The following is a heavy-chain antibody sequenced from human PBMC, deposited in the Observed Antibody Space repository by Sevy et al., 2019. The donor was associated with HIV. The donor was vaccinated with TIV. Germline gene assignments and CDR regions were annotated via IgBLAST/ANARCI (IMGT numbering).Heavy chain of an antibody. CDR3: AKTINSGGGVVPAANYYYYGLDV. J-gene: IGHJ6*02. CDR1: GFTFSDYA. D-gene: IGHD2-2*01. Sequence: GGSLRLSCAASGFTFSDYAMNGVRQAPGKGLEWVSAINGKGRSTHYTDSVEGRFTISRDNAKSTLYLEMNSLRVEDTAVYYCAKTINSGGGVVPAANYYYYGLDVWGQGTTVTVSS. CDR2: INGKGRST. V-gene: IGHV3-23*01.